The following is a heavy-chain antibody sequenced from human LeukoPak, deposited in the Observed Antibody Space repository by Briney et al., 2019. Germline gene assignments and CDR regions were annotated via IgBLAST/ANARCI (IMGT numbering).Heavy chain of an antibody. CDR1: GGSFSGYY. CDR2: INHSGST. Sequence: PPETLSLTCAVYGGSFSGYYWSWIRQPPGKGLEWIGEINHSGSTNYNPSLKSRVTISVDTSKNQFSLKLSSVTAADTAVYYCAKGAGSGYYYYYYLDVWGKGTTVTVSS. D-gene: IGHD3-3*01. CDR3: AKGAGSGYYYYYYLDV. V-gene: IGHV4-34*01. J-gene: IGHJ6*03.